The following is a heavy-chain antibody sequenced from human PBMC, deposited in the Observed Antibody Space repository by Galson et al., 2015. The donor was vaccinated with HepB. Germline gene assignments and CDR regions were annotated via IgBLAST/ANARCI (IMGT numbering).Heavy chain of an antibody. CDR3: AKDEGDGYRNYGMDV. CDR2: ISSSTIYT. V-gene: IGHV3-11*06. Sequence: SLRLSCAASGFTFSDYYMSWIRQAPGKGLEWLSYISSSTIYTNYADSVKGRFTISRDNVKNSMYLQMNRLRAEDTAVHYCAKDEGDGYRNYGMDVWGQGTTVTVSS. CDR1: GFTFSDYY. D-gene: IGHD5-24*01. J-gene: IGHJ6*02.